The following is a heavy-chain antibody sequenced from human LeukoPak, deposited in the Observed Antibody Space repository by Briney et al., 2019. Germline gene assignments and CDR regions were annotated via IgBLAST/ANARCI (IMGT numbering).Heavy chain of an antibody. CDR2: MNPNSGNT. J-gene: IGHJ3*02. CDR1: GYTFTNFH. V-gene: IGHV1-8*01. Sequence: ASVKVSCKASGYTFTNFHLNWVRQATGQGLEWMGWMNPNSGNTGSAQKFQGRVIMIRDESINTAYMELSSLRSDDTAVYYCARATNWDDGDAFDIWGQGTVVTVSS. D-gene: IGHD1-1*01. CDR3: ARATNWDDGDAFDI.